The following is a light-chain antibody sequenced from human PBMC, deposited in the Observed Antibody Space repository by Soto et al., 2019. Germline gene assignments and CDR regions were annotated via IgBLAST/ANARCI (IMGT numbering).Light chain of an antibody. CDR1: SSDVGGYNS. CDR2: EVS. CDR3: SSYLSNRNGG. V-gene: IGLV2-14*01. Sequence: QSALTQPASVSGSPGQSIAISCTGTSSDVGGYNSVSWYQQFPGKAPKLMIYEVSNRPSGVSHRFSGSKSGNTSSLTISGLQSEDEADYYCSSYLSNRNGGFGTGTKLTVL. J-gene: IGLJ1*01.